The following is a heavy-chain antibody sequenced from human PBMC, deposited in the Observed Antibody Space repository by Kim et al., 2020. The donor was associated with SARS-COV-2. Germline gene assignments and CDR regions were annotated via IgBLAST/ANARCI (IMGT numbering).Heavy chain of an antibody. J-gene: IGHJ4*02. D-gene: IGHD3-9*01. V-gene: IGHV1-46*01. Sequence: KFQGRVTMTRDTSTSTVYMELSSLRSEDTAVYYCARANYDILTGYYPFDYWGQGTLVTVSS. CDR3: ARANYDILTGYYPFDY.